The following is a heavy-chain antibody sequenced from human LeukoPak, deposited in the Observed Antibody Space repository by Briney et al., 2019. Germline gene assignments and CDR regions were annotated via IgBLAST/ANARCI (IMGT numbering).Heavy chain of an antibody. CDR1: GFTFSSYS. Sequence: PGGSLRLSCAASGFTFSSYSMNWVRQAPGKGLEWVSSISSSSSYIYYADSVKGRFTISRDNAKNSLYLQMNSLRAEDTAVYYCARGGPVGAPIGFWGQGTLVTVSS. V-gene: IGHV3-21*04. CDR3: ARGGPVGAPIGF. J-gene: IGHJ4*02. D-gene: IGHD1-26*01. CDR2: ISSSSSYI.